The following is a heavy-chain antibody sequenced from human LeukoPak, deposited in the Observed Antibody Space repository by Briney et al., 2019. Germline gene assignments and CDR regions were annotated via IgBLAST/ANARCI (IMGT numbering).Heavy chain of an antibody. CDR1: GFTLRTYS. CDR2: ISTASSYI. Sequence: GGSLRLSCAAYGFTLRTYSLDSVRQPPGKGLGWVSSISTASSYIQYADSVKGRFTIYRDNAKNSFYLQMNSLRADDSSIYFCARRDYYFYSLDVWGKGTTVTVSS. CDR3: ARRDYYFYSLDV. J-gene: IGHJ6*03. V-gene: IGHV3-21*01.